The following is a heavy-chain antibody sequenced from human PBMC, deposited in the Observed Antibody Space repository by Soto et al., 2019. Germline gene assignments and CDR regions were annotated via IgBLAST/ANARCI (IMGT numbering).Heavy chain of an antibody. CDR1: GFTFSNYA. V-gene: IGHV3-30*18. Sequence: GGSLRLSCAASGFTFSNYAMHWVRQAPGKGLEWVAVISYDGCITFYGDSVKGRITISRDNSKNTLYLQMNSLRAEDRAVYYCAKDNYSPYYDILTGYSPLDYWGQGTLVTVSS. CDR3: AKDNYSPYYDILTGYSPLDY. J-gene: IGHJ4*02. D-gene: IGHD3-9*01. CDR2: ISYDGCIT.